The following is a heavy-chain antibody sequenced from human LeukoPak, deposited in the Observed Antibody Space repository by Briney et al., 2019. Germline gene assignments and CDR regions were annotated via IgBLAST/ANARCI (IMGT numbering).Heavy chain of an antibody. CDR2: IYYSGST. CDR3: ARGTAGAGYYMDV. Sequence: KPSETLSLTCTVSGGPISSSSYYWGWIRQPPGKGLEWIGSIYYSGSTYYNPSLKSRVTISVDTSKNQFSLKLSSVTAADTAVYYCARGTAGAGYYMDVWGKGTTVTVSS. D-gene: IGHD6-13*01. V-gene: IGHV4-39*01. J-gene: IGHJ6*03. CDR1: GGPISSSSYY.